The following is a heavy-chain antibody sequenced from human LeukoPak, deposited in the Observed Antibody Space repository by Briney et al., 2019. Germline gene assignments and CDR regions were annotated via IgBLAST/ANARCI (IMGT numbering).Heavy chain of an antibody. CDR1: GGSISSYY. D-gene: IGHD3-16*01. V-gene: IGHV4-59*01. CDR3: ARDPGGLGALGY. Sequence: SETLSLTCTVSGGSISSYYWSWIRQPPGKGLEWIGYIYYSGSTNYNPSLKSRVTISVDTSKNQFSLKLSSVTAADTAVYYCARDPGGLGALGYWGQGTLVTVSS. CDR2: IYYSGST. J-gene: IGHJ4*02.